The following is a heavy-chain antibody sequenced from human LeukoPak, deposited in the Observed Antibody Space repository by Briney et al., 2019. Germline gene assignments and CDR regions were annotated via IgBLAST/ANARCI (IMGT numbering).Heavy chain of an antibody. CDR3: ARGHDYGDPPPLDY. D-gene: IGHD4-17*01. CDR2: INPNSGGT. CDR1: GYTFTAYH. Sequence: GASVKVSCKASGYTFTAYHMHWVRQAPGQGLEWMGWINPNSGGTNYAQKFQGRVTMTRDTSISTAYMELSGLRSDDTAVYYCARGHDYGDPPPLDYWGQGTLVTVSS. J-gene: IGHJ4*02. V-gene: IGHV1-2*02.